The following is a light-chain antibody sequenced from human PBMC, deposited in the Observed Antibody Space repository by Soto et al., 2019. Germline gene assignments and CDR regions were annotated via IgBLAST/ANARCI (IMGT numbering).Light chain of an antibody. J-gene: IGKJ5*01. CDR1: QSISSY. V-gene: IGKV3-20*01. CDR3: QQYGNSIPIT. Sequence: TQSPSSLSASVGDRVTITCRASQSISSYLNWYQQKPGQAPRLLIYGAFSRATGIPDRFSGSGSGTDFTLTIRRLEPEDFAVYYCQQYGNSIPITFGQGTRREIK. CDR2: GAF.